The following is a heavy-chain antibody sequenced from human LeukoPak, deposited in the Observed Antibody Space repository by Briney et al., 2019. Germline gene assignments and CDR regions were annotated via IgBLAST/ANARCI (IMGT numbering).Heavy chain of an antibody. J-gene: IGHJ3*02. CDR1: GGSITSSSYY. Sequence: SETLSLTCSVSGGSITSSSYYWAWIRQPPEKGLEWIGSIYYTGGTYYSPSLKSRVTISVDTSKNQFSLKLSSVTAADTAVYYCARRKGTAMVKAFDIWGQGTMVTVSS. V-gene: IGHV4-39*01. D-gene: IGHD5-18*01. CDR2: IYYTGGT. CDR3: ARRKGTAMVKAFDI.